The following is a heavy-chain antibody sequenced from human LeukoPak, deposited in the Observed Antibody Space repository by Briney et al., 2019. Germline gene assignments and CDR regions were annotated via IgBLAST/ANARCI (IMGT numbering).Heavy chain of an antibody. Sequence: PGGSLRLSCAASVFTYSSYEMNWVPHAPGKGLGKIIYNSSRGSTMYYADYAKGRLTISRDNAKTAVYLKMNSVSAEDTAVYYCARDVRAINYDTTWGQGTLVTVSS. J-gene: IGHJ5*02. CDR3: ARDVRAINYDTT. D-gene: IGHD3-9*01. CDR1: VFTYSSYE. V-gene: IGHV3-48*03. CDR2: NSSRGSTM.